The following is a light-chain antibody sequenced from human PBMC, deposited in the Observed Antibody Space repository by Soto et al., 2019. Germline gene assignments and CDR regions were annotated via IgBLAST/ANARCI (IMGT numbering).Light chain of an antibody. CDR2: VGTGGIVG. J-gene: IGLJ1*01. CDR3: GADHGSGSNFVLYV. CDR1: SGYSNYK. Sequence: QSVLTQPPSASASLGASVTLTCTLSSGYSNYKVDWYQQRPGKGPRFVMRVGTGGIVGSKGDGIPDRFSVLGSGLNRYRTIKNIQEEDESDYHCGADHGSGSNFVLYVFGTGTKLTVL. V-gene: IGLV9-49*01.